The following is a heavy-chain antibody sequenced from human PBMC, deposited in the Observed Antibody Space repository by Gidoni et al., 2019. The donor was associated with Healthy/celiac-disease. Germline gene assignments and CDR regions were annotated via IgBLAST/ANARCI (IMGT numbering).Heavy chain of an antibody. V-gene: IGHV1-69*01. CDR3: ASRGYSYGPYYFDY. J-gene: IGHJ4*02. CDR1: GGTFSSYA. D-gene: IGHD5-18*01. CDR2: IIPIFGTA. Sequence: QVQLVQSGAEVKKPGSSVKVPCKASGGTFSSYAISWVRQAPGQGLEWMGGIIPIFGTANYAQKFQGRVTITADESTSTAYMELSSLRSEDTAVYYCASRGYSYGPYYFDYWGQGTLVTVSS.